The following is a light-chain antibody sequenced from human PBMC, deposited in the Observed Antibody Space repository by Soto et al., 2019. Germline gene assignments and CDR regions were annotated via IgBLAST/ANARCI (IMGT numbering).Light chain of an antibody. Sequence: QSVLTQPPSTSGTPGQRVTISCSGSRSNIGSNTVTWYQQFPGTAPKLLIYSNNQRPSGVPDRFSGSKSGTSASLAISGLQSEDEADYYCAAWDDSLNGSYVFGTGTKVT. CDR2: SNN. CDR1: RSNIGSNT. J-gene: IGLJ1*01. CDR3: AAWDDSLNGSYV. V-gene: IGLV1-44*01.